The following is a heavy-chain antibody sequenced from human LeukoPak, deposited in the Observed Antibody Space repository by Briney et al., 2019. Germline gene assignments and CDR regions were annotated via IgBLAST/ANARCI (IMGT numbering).Heavy chain of an antibody. CDR3: AAGYCSGGSCYPYYYYGMDV. Sequence: GASVKVSCKASGFTFTTSAVRWVRQARGQRLEWIGWIVVGSGNTNYAQKFQERVTVIRDMSTSTAYMELSSLRSEDTAVYYCAAGYCSGGSCYPYYYYGMDVWGQGTTVTVSS. J-gene: IGHJ6*02. V-gene: IGHV1-58*01. CDR1: GFTFTTSA. CDR2: IVVGSGNT. D-gene: IGHD2-15*01.